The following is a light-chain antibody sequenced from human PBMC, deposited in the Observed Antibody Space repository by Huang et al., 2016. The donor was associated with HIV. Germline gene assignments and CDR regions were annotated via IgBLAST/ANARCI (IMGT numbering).Light chain of an antibody. V-gene: IGKV1-39*01. CDR2: DAS. J-gene: IGKJ5*01. CDR3: QQSFNKLSIT. Sequence: DIQMTQSSSSLSASVGDRVTITCRASQRIDSYLNWYQQKPWQAPKLLIYDASSLQTGVPSRFRGGGSGTEVTLTISSLQLEDRATDYSQQSFNKLSITFGQGTRLDMK. CDR1: QRIDSY.